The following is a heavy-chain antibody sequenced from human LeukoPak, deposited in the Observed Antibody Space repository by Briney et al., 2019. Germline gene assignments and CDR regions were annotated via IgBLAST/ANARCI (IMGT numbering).Heavy chain of an antibody. J-gene: IGHJ2*01. D-gene: IGHD6-13*01. CDR3: ARDGSSWHWYFDL. V-gene: IGHV3-23*01. CDR1: GFTFSSSA. Sequence: GGSLRLSCAASGFTFSSSAMSWVRQAPGKGLEWVSAISASGGSTYQAASVKGRFTISRDNSKNTLYLQMNSLRAEDTAVYYCARDGSSWHWYFDLWGRGTPVTVSS. CDR2: ISASGGST.